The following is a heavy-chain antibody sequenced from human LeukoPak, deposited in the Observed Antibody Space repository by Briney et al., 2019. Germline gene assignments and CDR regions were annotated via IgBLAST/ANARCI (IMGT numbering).Heavy chain of an antibody. V-gene: IGHV1-18*01. J-gene: IGHJ3*02. Sequence: RASVKVSCKASGYTFTSYGISWVRQAPGQGLEWMGWISAYNGNTNYAQKLQGRVTMTTDTSTSTAYMELRSLRSDDTAVYYCARDTNTFGGVIGYLDAFDIWGQGTMVTVSS. CDR1: GYTFTSYG. CDR3: ARDTNTFGGVIGYLDAFDI. CDR2: ISAYNGNT. D-gene: IGHD3-16*02.